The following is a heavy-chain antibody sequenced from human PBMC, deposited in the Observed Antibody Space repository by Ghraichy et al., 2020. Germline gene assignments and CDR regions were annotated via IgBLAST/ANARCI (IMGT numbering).Heavy chain of an antibody. Sequence: SETLSLTCTVSGGSVSSGDYYWSWIRQPPGKGLEWIGYLYYSGSTNYNPSLKSRVSISVDTSKNQFSLKLSSVTAADTAVYYCARDGGDYGAYNWFDPWGQGTLATVLS. V-gene: IGHV4-61*08. CDR2: LYYSGST. D-gene: IGHD4-17*01. J-gene: IGHJ5*02. CDR3: ARDGGDYGAYNWFDP. CDR1: GGSVSSGDYY.